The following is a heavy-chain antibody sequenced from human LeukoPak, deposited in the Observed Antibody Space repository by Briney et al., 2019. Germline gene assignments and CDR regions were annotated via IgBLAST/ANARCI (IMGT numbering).Heavy chain of an antibody. CDR3: ARGPYRSGWYFDY. Sequence: GGSLRLSCAASGFSVSSSHVSWVRRAPGKGLEWVSIVYSGGSTYSTDSVRARFTMSRDSSKNTVYLQMNRLLSEDTALYFCARGPYRSGWYFDYWGQGILVTVSS. V-gene: IGHV3-66*01. CDR1: GFSVSSSH. J-gene: IGHJ4*02. CDR2: VYSGGST. D-gene: IGHD6-19*01.